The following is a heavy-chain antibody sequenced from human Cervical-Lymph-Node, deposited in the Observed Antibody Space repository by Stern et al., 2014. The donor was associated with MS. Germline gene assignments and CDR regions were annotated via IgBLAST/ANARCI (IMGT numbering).Heavy chain of an antibody. V-gene: IGHV3-33*05. Sequence: VQLEESGGGVVQPGRSLRLSCAASGFIFSDYDMHWVRQAPDKGLEWVALISYDGSYKHSADSVKGRFTISRDNSKNTLYLQMNSLRVEDTAIYYCARDPPGTGFGMDVWGQGTTVTVSS. CDR3: ARDPPGTGFGMDV. D-gene: IGHD1/OR15-1a*01. J-gene: IGHJ6*02. CDR2: ISYDGSYK. CDR1: GFIFSDYD.